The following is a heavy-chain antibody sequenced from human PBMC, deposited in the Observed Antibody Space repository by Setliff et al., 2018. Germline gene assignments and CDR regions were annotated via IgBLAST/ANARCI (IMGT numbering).Heavy chain of an antibody. CDR2: FSSRNDYI. V-gene: IGHV3-21*01. D-gene: IGHD5-18*01. CDR3: ARSPGWIPWFDS. CDR1: GFSFSNYA. Sequence: GGSLRLSCEASGFSFSNYAMNWVRQAPGKGLEWVASFSSRNDYIYHAASVKGRFTISRDNAKTSLYLQMDSLRVEDTAVYFCARSPGWIPWFDSWGQGTLVTVSS. J-gene: IGHJ5*01.